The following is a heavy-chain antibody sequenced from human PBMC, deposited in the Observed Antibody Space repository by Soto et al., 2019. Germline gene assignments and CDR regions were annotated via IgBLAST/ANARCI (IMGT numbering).Heavy chain of an antibody. Sequence: QVQLVESGGGVVQPGGSLRLSCAASGFNFAGYGMHWVRQAPGKGLEWVAITRHDGSNTYYADSVRGRFTISRDNSKNTLYLQMNSLTVEDKALYYCVRDGVGATTYFGFFDYWGQGVLITVSS. D-gene: IGHD1-26*01. CDR1: GFNFAGYG. J-gene: IGHJ4*02. CDR3: VRDGVGATTYFGFFDY. V-gene: IGHV3-30*02. CDR2: TRHDGSNT.